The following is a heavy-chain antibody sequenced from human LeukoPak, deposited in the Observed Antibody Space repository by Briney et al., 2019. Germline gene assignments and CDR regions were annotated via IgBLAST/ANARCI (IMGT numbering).Heavy chain of an antibody. CDR3: ASSEYGDYSYYFDY. D-gene: IGHD4-17*01. Sequence: ASVKVSCKASGYTFTGYYMHWVRQTPGQGLEWVGWINRNSGGTNYAKKFQGRVTMTRDTSISTAYMELSRLRSDDTAVYYCASSEYGDYSYYFDYWGQGTLVTVSS. V-gene: IGHV1-2*02. CDR2: INRNSGGT. J-gene: IGHJ4*02. CDR1: GYTFTGYY.